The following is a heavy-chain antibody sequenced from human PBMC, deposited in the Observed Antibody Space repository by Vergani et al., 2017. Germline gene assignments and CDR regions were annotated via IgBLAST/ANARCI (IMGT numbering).Heavy chain of an antibody. J-gene: IGHJ5*02. CDR3: ARGRGRYCSSTSCLNWFDP. D-gene: IGHD2-2*01. CDR1: GGSFSGYY. Sequence: QVQLQQWGAGLLKPSETLSLTCAVYGGSFSGYYWSWIRQPPGKGLEWIGEINHSGSTNYNPSLKSRVTISVDTSKNQFSLKLSSVTAADTAVYYWARGRGRYCSSTSCLNWFDPWGQGTLVTVSS. V-gene: IGHV4-34*01. CDR2: INHSGST.